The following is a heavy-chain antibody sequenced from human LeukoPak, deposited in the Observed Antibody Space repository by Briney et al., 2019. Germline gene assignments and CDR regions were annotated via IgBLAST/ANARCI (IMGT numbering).Heavy chain of an antibody. J-gene: IGHJ4*02. D-gene: IGHD1-26*01. CDR1: GLSFSSYW. V-gene: IGHV3-7*03. Sequence: PGGSLRLSCSACGLSFSSYWMSWVRQAPGKGMEWVANIKEGESEKDYVDSGKGRFTISRDNAKNSLNLQMGSLRAEGTAVYCATYSGAHHNTFDSWGQGTLVTASS. CDR2: IKEGESEK. CDR3: ATYSGAHHNTFDS.